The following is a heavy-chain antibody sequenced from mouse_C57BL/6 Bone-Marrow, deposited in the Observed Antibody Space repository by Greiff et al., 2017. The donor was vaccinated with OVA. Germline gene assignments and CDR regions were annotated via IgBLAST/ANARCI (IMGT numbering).Heavy chain of an antibody. Sequence: EVKLMESGTVLARPGASVKMSCKTSGYTFTSYWMHWVKQRPGQGLEWIGAIYPGNSDTSYNQKFKGKAKLTAVTSASTAYMELSSLTNEDSAVYYCTRGLYDGYFAWFAYWGQGTLVTVSA. CDR2: IYPGNSDT. V-gene: IGHV1-5*01. CDR1: GYTFTSYW. J-gene: IGHJ3*01. CDR3: TRGLYDGYFAWFAY. D-gene: IGHD2-3*01.